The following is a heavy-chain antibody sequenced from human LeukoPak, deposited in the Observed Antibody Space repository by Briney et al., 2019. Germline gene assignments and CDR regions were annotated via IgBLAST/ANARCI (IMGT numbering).Heavy chain of an antibody. D-gene: IGHD3-3*01. J-gene: IGHJ4*02. CDR1: GFTFSSYW. Sequence: GGSLRLSCAASGFTFSSYWMSWVRQAPGKGLEWVANINQDGSEKYYVDSVEGRFNISRDNARNSLYLQMNSLGVDDTAVYYCARWSGYYSCYFDYWGQGTLVTVSS. V-gene: IGHV3-7*01. CDR3: ARWSGYYSCYFDY. CDR2: INQDGSEK.